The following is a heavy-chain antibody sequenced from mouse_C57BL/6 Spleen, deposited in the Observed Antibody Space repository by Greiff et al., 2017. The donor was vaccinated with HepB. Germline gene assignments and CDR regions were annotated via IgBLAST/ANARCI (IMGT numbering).Heavy chain of an antibody. D-gene: IGHD1-1*01. Sequence: VQLQQSGPGLVKPSQSLSLTCSVTGYSITSGYYWNWIRQFPGNKLEWMGYISYDGSNNYNPSLKNRISITRDTSKNQFFLKLNSVTTEDTATYYCAREGFYGSSYENAMDYWGQGTSVTVSS. CDR1: GYSITSGYY. V-gene: IGHV3-6*01. CDR3: AREGFYGSSYENAMDY. J-gene: IGHJ4*01. CDR2: ISYDGSN.